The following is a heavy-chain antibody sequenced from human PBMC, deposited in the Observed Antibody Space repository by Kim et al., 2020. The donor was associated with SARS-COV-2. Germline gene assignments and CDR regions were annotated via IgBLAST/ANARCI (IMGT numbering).Heavy chain of an antibody. CDR2: ISESGGRT. J-gene: IGHJ4*02. Sequence: ISESGGRTPSADSVKGRFTISRNNSKNTLYLQLNSLRAEDTAVYYCSASDYWGQGTLVTVSS. CDR3: SASDY. V-gene: IGHV3-23*01.